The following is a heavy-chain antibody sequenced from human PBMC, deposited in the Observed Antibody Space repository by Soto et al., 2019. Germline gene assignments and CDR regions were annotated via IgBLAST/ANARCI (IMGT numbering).Heavy chain of an antibody. CDR3: ARGVWGGDEHYYSYIDV. Sequence: SETLSLTCTVSGGSISSYYWSWIRQPPGKGLEWIGYIYYSGSTNYNPSLKSRVTISVDTSKNQFSLKLSSVTAADTAVYYCARGVWGGDEHYYSYIDVWGKGTKLTASS. D-gene: IGHD2-21*01. CDR2: IYYSGST. V-gene: IGHV4-59*01. J-gene: IGHJ6*03. CDR1: GGSISSYY.